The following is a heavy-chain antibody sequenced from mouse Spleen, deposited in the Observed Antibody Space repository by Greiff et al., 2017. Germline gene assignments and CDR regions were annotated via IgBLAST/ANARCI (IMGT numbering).Heavy chain of an antibody. Sequence: EVHLVESGGGLVKPGGSLKLSCAASGFTFSSYAMSWVRQTPEKRLEWVATISSGGSYTYYQDSVKGRFTISRDNAKNTLYLQMSSLRSEDTAMYYCARQGNYDYWGQGTTLTVSS. V-gene: IGHV5-9-3*01. J-gene: IGHJ2*01. CDR1: GFTFSSYA. D-gene: IGHD2-1*01. CDR2: ISSGGSYT. CDR3: ARQGNYDY.